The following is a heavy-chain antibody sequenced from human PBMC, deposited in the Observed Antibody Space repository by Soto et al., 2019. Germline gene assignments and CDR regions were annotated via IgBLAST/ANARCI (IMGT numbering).Heavy chain of an antibody. CDR3: ARHAASGSYHTDFDY. D-gene: IGHD3-10*01. J-gene: IGHJ4*02. CDR2: IHYSGST. Sequence: SETLSLTCTVSGGSISSSIHYWGWIRQPPTRGLEWVGSIHYSGSTYYSPSLKSRVTISVDTSKNQFSLKLNSVTAADTAVYYCARHAASGSYHTDFDYWGQGSLVTVSS. CDR1: GGSISSSIHY. V-gene: IGHV4-39*01.